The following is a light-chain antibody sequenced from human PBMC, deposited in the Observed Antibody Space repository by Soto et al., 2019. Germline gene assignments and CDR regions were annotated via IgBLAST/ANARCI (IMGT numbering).Light chain of an antibody. V-gene: IGKV3-20*01. J-gene: IGKJ5*01. CDR1: QSVSSSY. CDR3: QQYGSSIT. Sequence: EIVLTQSPGTLSLSPGERATLSCRASQSVSSSYLAWYQQEPGQAPRLLIYGASSRATGIPDRFSGSGSGTDFTLTISRLEPEDFAVYYCQQYGSSITFGPGTRLEIK. CDR2: GAS.